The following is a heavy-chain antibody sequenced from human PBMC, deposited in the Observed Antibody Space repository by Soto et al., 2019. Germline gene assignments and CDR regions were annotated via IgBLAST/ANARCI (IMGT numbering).Heavy chain of an antibody. D-gene: IGHD3-10*01. V-gene: IGHV3-23*01. CDR1: GFTFSSYA. Sequence: GGSLRLSCAASGFTFSSYAMSWVRQAPGKGLEWVSAISGSGGSTYYADSVKGRFTISRDNSKNTLYLQMNSLRAEGTAVYYCAKRSEVMGGSGSYYFDYWGQGTLVTVSS. CDR3: AKRSEVMGGSGSYYFDY. CDR2: ISGSGGST. J-gene: IGHJ4*02.